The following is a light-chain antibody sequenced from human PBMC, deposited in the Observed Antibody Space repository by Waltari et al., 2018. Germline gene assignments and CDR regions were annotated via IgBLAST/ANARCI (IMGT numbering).Light chain of an antibody. CDR1: QHINRW. CDR3: QQYSRPPWT. J-gene: IGKJ1*01. V-gene: IGKV1-5*03. Sequence: DIQMTQSPSTLSASVGDRVTITCRASQHINRWLAWYQQKPGSAPSPLIYKASTLEAGVPSRFSGSGSGTEFTLTISSLQPDDFAVYYCQQYSRPPWTFGQGTKVEVK. CDR2: KAS.